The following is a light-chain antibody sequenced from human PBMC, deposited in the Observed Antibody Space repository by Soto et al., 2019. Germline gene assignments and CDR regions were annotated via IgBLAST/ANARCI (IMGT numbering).Light chain of an antibody. CDR1: QNIRTW. V-gene: IGKV1-12*01. J-gene: IGKJ4*01. CDR2: AAS. Sequence: DIQMTQSPSSVSASVGDRVTITCRASQNIRTWLAWYQQRPGKAPRLLIHAASSLQRGIPSRFTGSGSGTDFTLTISSLQPEDFVTYYCQQANSFPLTFGGGTKVEIK. CDR3: QQANSFPLT.